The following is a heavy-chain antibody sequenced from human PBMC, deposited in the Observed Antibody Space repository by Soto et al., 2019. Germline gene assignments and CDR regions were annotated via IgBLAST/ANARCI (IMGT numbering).Heavy chain of an antibody. CDR3: ARGRTYYYDSSGYFFAAADAFDI. J-gene: IGHJ3*02. D-gene: IGHD3-22*01. V-gene: IGHV4-30-2*01. CDR1: GGSISSGGYS. CDR2: IYHSGST. Sequence: QLQLQESGSGLVKPSQTLSLTCAVSGGSISSGGYSWSWIRQPPGKGLEWIGYIYHSGSTYYNPSLKSRVTISVARSKNQFSLKLSSVTAADTAVYYCARGRTYYYDSSGYFFAAADAFDIWGQGTMVTVSS.